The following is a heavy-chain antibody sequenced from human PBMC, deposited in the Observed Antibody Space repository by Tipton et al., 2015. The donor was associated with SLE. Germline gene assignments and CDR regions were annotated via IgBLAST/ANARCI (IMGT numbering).Heavy chain of an antibody. Sequence: SLRLSCAASGFTFSSYWMHWVRQAPGKGLVWASRINNDGTNTGYADSVKGRFTISRDNAKNTLFLQMNSLRVEDTALYFCTRSFVAAPFDNWGRGTLATVSS. J-gene: IGHJ4*02. CDR3: TRSFVAAPFDN. CDR1: GFTFSSYW. CDR2: INNDGTNT. V-gene: IGHV3-74*01. D-gene: IGHD2-21*01.